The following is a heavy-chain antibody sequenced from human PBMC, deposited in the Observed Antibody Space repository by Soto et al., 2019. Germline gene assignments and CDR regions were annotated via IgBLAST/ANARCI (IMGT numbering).Heavy chain of an antibody. J-gene: IGHJ4*02. D-gene: IGHD5-12*01. Sequence: GGSLRLSCAASGFTFSSYLMSWVRQSPGKGLEWVANIKQDGSEKYYVDSVKGRFTISRDNAKNSLYLQMDSLRAEDTAVYYCASHGRWLQMGSFDYWGQGTLVTVSS. V-gene: IGHV3-7*01. CDR2: IKQDGSEK. CDR1: GFTFSSYL. CDR3: ASHGRWLQMGSFDY.